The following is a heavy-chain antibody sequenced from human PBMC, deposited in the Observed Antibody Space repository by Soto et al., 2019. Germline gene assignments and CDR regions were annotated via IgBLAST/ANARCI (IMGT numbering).Heavy chain of an antibody. V-gene: IGHV3-43*01. J-gene: IGHJ6*02. CDR1: GFTFDDYT. CDR2: ISWDGGST. CDR3: AKDIEGVYAYGMDV. Sequence: HPGGSLRLSCAASGFTFDDYTMHWVRQAPGKGLEWVSLISWDGGSTYYADSVKGRFTISRDNSKNSLYLQMNSLRTEDTALYYCAKDIEGVYAYGMDVWGQGTTVTVSS. D-gene: IGHD2-8*01.